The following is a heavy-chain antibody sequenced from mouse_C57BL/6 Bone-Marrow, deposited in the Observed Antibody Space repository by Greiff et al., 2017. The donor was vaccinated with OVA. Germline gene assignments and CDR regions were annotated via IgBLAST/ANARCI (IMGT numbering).Heavy chain of an antibody. CDR3: ARYYGSSYGFYFDY. V-gene: IGHV1-82*01. CDR1: GYAFSSSW. J-gene: IGHJ2*01. CDR2: IYPGDGVT. Sequence: QVQLQQSGPELVKPGASVKISCKASGYAFSSSWMNWVKQRPGKGLEWIGRIYPGDGVTNYNGKFKGKATLTADKSSSTAYMQLSSLTSEDSAVYFCARYYGSSYGFYFDYWGQGTALTVSS. D-gene: IGHD1-1*01.